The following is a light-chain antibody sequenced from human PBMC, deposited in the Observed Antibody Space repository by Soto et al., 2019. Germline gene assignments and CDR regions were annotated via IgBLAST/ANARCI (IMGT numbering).Light chain of an antibody. CDR3: QQRSNWIT. Sequence: EIVLTQSPATLSLSPGESATLFCRASQSVSTYLAWYQQKPGQAPRLLIYDASNRATGIPARFSGSGSGTDFSLTISGLEPEDFAGYYCQQRSNWITFGQGTRLEIK. V-gene: IGKV3-11*01. CDR1: QSVSTY. J-gene: IGKJ5*01. CDR2: DAS.